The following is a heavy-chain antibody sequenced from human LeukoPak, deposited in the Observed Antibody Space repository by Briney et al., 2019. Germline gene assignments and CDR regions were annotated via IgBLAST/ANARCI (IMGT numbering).Heavy chain of an antibody. J-gene: IGHJ4*02. CDR2: IFQSVST. D-gene: IGHD6-19*01. Sequence: SETLSLTCTVSGYSISGGYYWGWIRQPPGKGLEWIGTIFQSVSTYYNPSLKSRVTTSVDTSKNQFSLKLSSVTAAGTAVYYCARNNSNGFDFWSQGTLVTVSS. CDR1: GYSISGGYY. CDR3: ARNNSNGFDF. V-gene: IGHV4-38-2*02.